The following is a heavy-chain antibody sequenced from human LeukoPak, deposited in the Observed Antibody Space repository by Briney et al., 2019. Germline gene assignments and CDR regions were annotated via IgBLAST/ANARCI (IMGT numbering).Heavy chain of an antibody. J-gene: IGHJ4*02. CDR3: ARERQGSSDYDGKESFDY. CDR2: IDQDGREK. Sequence: GESLKISCVGSAFRFSNSWMSWVRHVPGKGLEWVANIDQDGREKNYVDSVKGRFSISRDNGQSSLYLEMHSLRAEDTAVYYCARERQGSSDYDGKESFDYRGQGILVTVSS. CDR1: AFRFSNSW. V-gene: IGHV3-7*01. D-gene: IGHD6-25*01.